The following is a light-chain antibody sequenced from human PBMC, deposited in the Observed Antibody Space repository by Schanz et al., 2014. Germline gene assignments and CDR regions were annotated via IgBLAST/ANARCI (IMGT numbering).Light chain of an antibody. J-gene: IGLJ3*02. V-gene: IGLV2-14*03. CDR2: DVS. CDR3: SSYASGSSWV. CDR1: RSDVGGYNY. Sequence: QSALTQPASVSGSPGQSITISCSGSRSDVGGYNYVSWYQQYPGKAPRLMMSDVSDRPSGVSNRFTGSKSGNTASLTISGLQAEDEAAYYCSSYASGSSWVFGGGTKLTVL.